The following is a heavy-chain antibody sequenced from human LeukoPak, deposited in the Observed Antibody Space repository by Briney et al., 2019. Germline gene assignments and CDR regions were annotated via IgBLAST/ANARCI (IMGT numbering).Heavy chain of an antibody. CDR2: ISSSGSTI. V-gene: IGHV3-48*03. CDR1: GFTFSSYE. CDR3: ARDGLPVALNS. Sequence: GGSLRLSCAASGFTFSSYEMHWVRQAPGKGLEWVSYISSSGSTIYYADSVKGRFTISRDNAKNSVFLQMNSLRAEDTAVYYCARDGLPVALNSWGRGTLVTVTS. J-gene: IGHJ4*02. D-gene: IGHD2-2*01.